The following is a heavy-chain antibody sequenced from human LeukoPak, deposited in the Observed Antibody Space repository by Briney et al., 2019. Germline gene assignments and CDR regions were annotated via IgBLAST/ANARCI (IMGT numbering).Heavy chain of an antibody. D-gene: IGHD2/OR15-2a*01. Sequence: PPQTLSLTCTVSGDSISSGDHYWSWIRQPPGKGLEWIGYIHYSGSTYYNPSVKSRVIISVAMSKNQFSLSLDSLTAADSAVYYCARAAADTNSWYYFDYWGQGTLVTVSS. CDR1: GDSISSGDHY. V-gene: IGHV4-30-4*01. CDR3: ARAAADTNSWYYFDY. CDR2: IHYSGST. J-gene: IGHJ4*02.